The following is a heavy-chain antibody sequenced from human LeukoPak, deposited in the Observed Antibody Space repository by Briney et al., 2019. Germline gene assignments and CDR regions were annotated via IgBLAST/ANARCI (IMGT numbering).Heavy chain of an antibody. J-gene: IGHJ4*02. Sequence: SETLSLTCAVSGGSISSSNWWGWVRQPPGKGLEWIGEIYHSGSTNYNPSLKSRATISVDKSKNQFSLKLSSVTAADTAVYYCARGTYYYDSSGYHFDYWGQGTLVTVSS. V-gene: IGHV4-4*02. D-gene: IGHD3-22*01. CDR3: ARGTYYYDSSGYHFDY. CDR2: IYHSGST. CDR1: GGSISSSNW.